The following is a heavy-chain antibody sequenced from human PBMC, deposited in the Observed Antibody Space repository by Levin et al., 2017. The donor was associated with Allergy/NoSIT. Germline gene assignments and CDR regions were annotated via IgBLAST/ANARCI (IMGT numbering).Heavy chain of an antibody. D-gene: IGHD3-10*01. V-gene: IGHV3-23*01. Sequence: PGGSLRLSCVASGFTFSTFGMTWVRQAPGKGLEWVSAITGSDGRAFYADSVEGRFTISRDNAKNTLYLQMNSLRAEDAAVYYCAKFGAFDVWGQGTIVTVSS. CDR2: ITGSDGRA. J-gene: IGHJ3*01. CDR1: GFTFSTFG. CDR3: AKFGAFDV.